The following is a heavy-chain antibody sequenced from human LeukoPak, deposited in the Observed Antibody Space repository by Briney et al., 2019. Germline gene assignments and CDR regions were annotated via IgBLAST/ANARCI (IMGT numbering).Heavy chain of an antibody. CDR1: GFSFSNYA. V-gene: IGHV3-23*01. CDR2: ISGRDDST. D-gene: IGHD4-17*01. J-gene: IGHJ4*02. CDR3: ARDHDGDRFDY. Sequence: PGGSLRLSCAASGFSFSNYAMSWVRQVPGKGLEWVSAISGRDDSTYYADSVKGRFTISRDTSKNTLYLQMNSLRAEDTAVYYCARDHDGDRFDYWGQGTLVTVSS.